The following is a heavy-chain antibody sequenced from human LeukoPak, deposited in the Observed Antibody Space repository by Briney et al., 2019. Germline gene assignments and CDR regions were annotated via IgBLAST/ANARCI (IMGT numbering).Heavy chain of an antibody. CDR2: ISSSSTYI. Sequence: GGSLRLSWAASGXTSSSYSVNWVRQAPGKGLEWVSSISSSSTYIYYADSVKGRFTISRDNAKNSLYLQMNSLRVEDTAVYYCARAEGSGSSFDYWGQGTLVTVSS. D-gene: IGHD3-10*01. CDR3: ARAEGSGSSFDY. V-gene: IGHV3-21*01. J-gene: IGHJ4*02. CDR1: GXTSSSYS.